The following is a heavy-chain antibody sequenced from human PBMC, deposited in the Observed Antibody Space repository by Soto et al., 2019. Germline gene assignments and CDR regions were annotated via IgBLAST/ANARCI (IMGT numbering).Heavy chain of an antibody. CDR1: DDFISSYY. CDR3: ARADYEILTGSYAMDV. Sequence: SETLSLTCTVSDDFISSYYWNWIRQPAGKGLEWIGRVSTNGATNYNPSLESRVAMSVDTSKNQFSLKLTSVTAADTAVYFCARADYEILTGSYAMDVWGQGTTVTVSS. D-gene: IGHD3-9*01. CDR2: VSTNGAT. V-gene: IGHV4-4*07. J-gene: IGHJ6*02.